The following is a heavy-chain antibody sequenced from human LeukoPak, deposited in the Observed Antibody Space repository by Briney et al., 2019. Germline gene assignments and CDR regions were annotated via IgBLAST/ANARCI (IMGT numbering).Heavy chain of an antibody. CDR3: AREERGSLHTASYDY. Sequence: GGSLRLSCAASGFTFSSYGMHWVRQAPGKGLEWVAVIWYDGSNKYYADSVKGRFTISRDNSKNTLYLQMNSLRAEDTAVYYCAREERGSLHTASYDYWGQGTLVTVSS. D-gene: IGHD1-26*01. CDR1: GFTFSSYG. CDR2: IWYDGSNK. V-gene: IGHV3-33*01. J-gene: IGHJ4*02.